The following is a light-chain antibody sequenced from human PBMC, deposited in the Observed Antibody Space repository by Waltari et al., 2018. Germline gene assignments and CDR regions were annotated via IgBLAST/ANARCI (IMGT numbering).Light chain of an antibody. V-gene: IGKV3-15*01. Sequence: EIVMTQSPATLSVSPGERGTLSCRASQSIGSNLAWYQQKPGQAPRLLIYGASTRATGIPARFSGSGSGTEFTLTVSSMQSEDFAVYYCLHYHDWPFTFGQGTKLEI. CDR1: QSIGSN. CDR3: LHYHDWPFT. CDR2: GAS. J-gene: IGKJ2*01.